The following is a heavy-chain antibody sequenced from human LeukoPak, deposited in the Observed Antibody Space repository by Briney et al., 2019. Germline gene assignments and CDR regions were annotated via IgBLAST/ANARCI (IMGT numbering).Heavy chain of an antibody. CDR1: GFTVSTNY. CDR2: VYSGGTT. J-gene: IGHJ4*02. CDR3: AKDRASYCSSTTCYGDY. D-gene: IGHD2-2*01. V-gene: IGHV3-53*01. Sequence: RGSLRLSCAASGFTVSTNYMSWVCQAPGKGLEWVSLVYSGGTTYHADSVKGRFTISRDNFKNTLYLQINSLRVEDTAVYYCAKDRASYCSSTTCYGDYWGQGTLVTVSS.